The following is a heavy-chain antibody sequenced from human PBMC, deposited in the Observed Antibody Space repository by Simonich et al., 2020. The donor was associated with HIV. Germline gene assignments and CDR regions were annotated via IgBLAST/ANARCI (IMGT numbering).Heavy chain of an antibody. Sequence: QVQLVQSGAEVKKPGSSVKVSCKASGGAFSSYSISWVRQAPGQGLEWIVGLLPILKIPNYAQRFQGRVTITADKSTSTAYMELSSLRSEDTAVYYCATTGHYDSSTYYYYYYYMDVWGKGTTVTVSS. J-gene: IGHJ6*03. CDR2: LLPILKIP. CDR1: GGAFSSYS. D-gene: IGHD3-22*01. V-gene: IGHV1-69*09. CDR3: ATTGHYDSSTYYYYYYYMDV.